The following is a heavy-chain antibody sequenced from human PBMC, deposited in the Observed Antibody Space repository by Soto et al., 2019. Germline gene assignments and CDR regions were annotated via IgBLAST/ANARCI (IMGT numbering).Heavy chain of an antibody. Sequence: GESLKISCKGSGYSFTSYWIGWVRQMPGKGLEWMGTIYPGDSDTRYSPSFQGQVTISADKSISTAYLQWSSLKASDTAISYCASSLSVTGTGSGPFDIWGKGTMVTV. V-gene: IGHV5-51*01. J-gene: IGHJ3*02. D-gene: IGHD1-20*01. CDR3: ASSLSVTGTGSGPFDI. CDR2: IYPGDSDT. CDR1: GYSFTSYW.